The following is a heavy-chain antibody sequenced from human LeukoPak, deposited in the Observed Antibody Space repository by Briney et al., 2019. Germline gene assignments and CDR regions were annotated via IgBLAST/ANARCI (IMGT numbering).Heavy chain of an antibody. Sequence: ASVKVSCKASGYTFTGYYMHWVRQAPGQGLEWMGGIIPIFGTSNYAQKLQGRVTISTDESTSAAYMEVSSLRSEDTAIYYCARGLDASMETAYDYWGQGTLVTVSS. V-gene: IGHV1-69*05. CDR1: GYTFTGYY. D-gene: IGHD5-18*01. J-gene: IGHJ4*02. CDR3: ARGLDASMETAYDY. CDR2: IIPIFGTS.